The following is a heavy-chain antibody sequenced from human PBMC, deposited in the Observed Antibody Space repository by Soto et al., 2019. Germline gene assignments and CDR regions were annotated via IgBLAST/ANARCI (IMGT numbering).Heavy chain of an antibody. V-gene: IGHV3-11*06. CDR3: ARGLSRRILNYLDH. Sequence: XGALKLSCAASGFTFSDYYMTWLRQAPGKGPECISYISFGSSFTNYADSVEGRFTISRDNAKNTLYLQMNSLRVEDTAVYYCARGLSRRILNYLDHWGHGVLVTVSS. CDR2: ISFGSSFT. D-gene: IGHD2-15*01. CDR1: GFTFSDYY. J-gene: IGHJ5*02.